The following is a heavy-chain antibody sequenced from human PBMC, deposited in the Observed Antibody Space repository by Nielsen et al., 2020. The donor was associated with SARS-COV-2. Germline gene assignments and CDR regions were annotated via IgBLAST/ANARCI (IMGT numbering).Heavy chain of an antibody. Sequence: GSLRLSCVASGFTFSSYSMNWVRQAPGKGLEWVSSISSSSSYIYYADSVKGRFTISRDNAKNSLYLQMNSLRAEDTAVYYCARSIAVAGEAFDYWGQGTLVTVSS. J-gene: IGHJ4*02. CDR3: ARSIAVAGEAFDY. CDR2: ISSSSSYI. V-gene: IGHV3-21*01. D-gene: IGHD6-19*01. CDR1: GFTFSSYS.